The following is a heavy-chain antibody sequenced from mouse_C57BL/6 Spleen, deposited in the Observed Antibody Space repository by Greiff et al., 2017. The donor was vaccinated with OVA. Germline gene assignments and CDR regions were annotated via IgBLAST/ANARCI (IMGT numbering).Heavy chain of an antibody. CDR1: GYTFTDYY. CDR3: ARAEIYYGSSWAMDY. D-gene: IGHD1-1*01. CDR2: INPYNGGT. Sequence: VQLQQSGPVLVKPGASVKMSCKASGYTFTDYYMNWVKQSHGKSLEWIGVINPYNGGTSSNQKFKGKATLTVDKSSSTAYMELNSLTSEDSAVYYCARAEIYYGSSWAMDYWGQGTSVTVSS. V-gene: IGHV1-19*01. J-gene: IGHJ4*01.